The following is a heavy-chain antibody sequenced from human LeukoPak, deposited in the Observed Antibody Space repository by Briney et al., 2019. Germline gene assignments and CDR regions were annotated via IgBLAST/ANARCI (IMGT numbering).Heavy chain of an antibody. Sequence: PSETLSLTCAVYGGSFSGYYRSWIRQPPGKGLEWIGEINHSGSTNYNPSLKSRVTISVDTSKNQFSLKLSSVTAADTAVYYCAREGSGYYGSGVNWFDPWGQGTLVTVSS. CDR2: INHSGST. J-gene: IGHJ5*02. CDR3: AREGSGYYGSGVNWFDP. D-gene: IGHD3-10*01. CDR1: GGSFSGYY. V-gene: IGHV4-34*01.